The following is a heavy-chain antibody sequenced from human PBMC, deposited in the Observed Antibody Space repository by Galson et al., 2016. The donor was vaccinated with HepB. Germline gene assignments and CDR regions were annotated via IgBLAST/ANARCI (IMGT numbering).Heavy chain of an antibody. CDR2: IIPMFGTA. CDR1: GGTFSNYA. J-gene: IGHJ6*03. V-gene: IGHV1-69*06. Sequence: SVKVSCKASGGTFSNYAITRVRQAPGQGLEWMGGIIPMFGTAHYAQKFQGRVTMTADKSTSTAYMELSSLRSEDTAVYYCAREGGTVLRYFDWQSYYYYMDVWGKGTTVTVSS. CDR3: AREGGTVLRYFDWQSYYYYMDV. D-gene: IGHD3-9*01.